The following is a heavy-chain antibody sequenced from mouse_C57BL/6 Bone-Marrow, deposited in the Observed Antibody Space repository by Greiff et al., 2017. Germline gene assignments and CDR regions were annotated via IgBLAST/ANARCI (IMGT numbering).Heavy chain of an antibody. Sequence: EVQLVESGGGLVKPGGSLKLSCAASGFTFSSYAMSWVRQTPEKRLEWVATISDGGSYTYYPDNVQGRFTISRDNAKNNLYLQMSHLKSEDTAMYYCARITTVVAPFDYWGQGTTLTVSS. CDR3: ARITTVVAPFDY. CDR2: ISDGGSYT. J-gene: IGHJ2*01. V-gene: IGHV5-4*01. D-gene: IGHD1-1*01. CDR1: GFTFSSYA.